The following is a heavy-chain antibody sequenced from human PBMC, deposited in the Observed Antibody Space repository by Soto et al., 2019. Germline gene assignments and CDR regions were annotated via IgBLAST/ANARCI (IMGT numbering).Heavy chain of an antibody. V-gene: IGHV4-31*03. J-gene: IGHJ4*03. D-gene: IGHD2-15*01. Sequence: SERLSLPFCLSGGSISSPDHLCSWIRHHPGTGLEWLGHIRARGSPSYGPSLKSRLSISVDTSKNEFALKLSSVPAADSAVYYCASVGRVGVVGATPGFGFWGQGALVTVSS. CDR3: ASVGRVGVVGATPGFGF. CDR2: IRARGSP. CDR1: GGSISSPDHL.